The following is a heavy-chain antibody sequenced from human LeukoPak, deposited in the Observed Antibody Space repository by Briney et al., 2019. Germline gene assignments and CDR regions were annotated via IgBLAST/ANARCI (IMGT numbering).Heavy chain of an antibody. D-gene: IGHD5-24*01. CDR2: MNPNSGNT. Sequence: PGASVKVSCKASGYTFTSYGISWVRQATGQGLEWMGWMNPNSGNTGYAQKFQGRVTMTRNTSISTAYMELSSLRSEDTAVYYCARQGLARKGVGVFRALSGWLQFRAFDIWGQGTMVTVSS. CDR1: GYTFTSYG. CDR3: ARQGLARKGVGVFRALSGWLQFRAFDI. J-gene: IGHJ3*02. V-gene: IGHV1-8*02.